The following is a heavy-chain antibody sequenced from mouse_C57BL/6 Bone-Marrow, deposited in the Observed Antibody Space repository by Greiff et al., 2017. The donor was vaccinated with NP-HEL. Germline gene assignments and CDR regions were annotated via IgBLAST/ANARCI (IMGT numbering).Heavy chain of an antibody. J-gene: IGHJ4*01. CDR2: ISYSGST. D-gene: IGHD1-1*01. CDR1: GYSITSGYD. Sequence: EVQLVESGPGMVKPSQSLSLTCTVTGYSITSGYDWHWIRHFPGNKLEWMGYISYSGSTNYNPSLKSRISITHDTSKNHFFLKLNSVTTEDTATYYCAVVATGDYAMDYWGQGTSVTVSS. CDR3: AVVATGDYAMDY. V-gene: IGHV3-1*01.